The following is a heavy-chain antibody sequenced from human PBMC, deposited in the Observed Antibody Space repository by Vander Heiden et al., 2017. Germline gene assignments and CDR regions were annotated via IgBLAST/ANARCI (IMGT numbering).Heavy chain of an antibody. CDR2: IYYSGST. CDR1: GGSISSSSYY. CDR3: ASEVYSYGYPIDY. Sequence: QLQLQESGPGLVKPSETLSLTCTVSGGSISSSSYYWGWIRQPPGKGRGWIGSIYYSGSTYYNPSLKSRVTISVDTSKNQFSLKLSSVTAADTAVYYCASEVYSYGYPIDYWGQGTLVTVSS. J-gene: IGHJ4*02. V-gene: IGHV4-39*01. D-gene: IGHD5-18*01.